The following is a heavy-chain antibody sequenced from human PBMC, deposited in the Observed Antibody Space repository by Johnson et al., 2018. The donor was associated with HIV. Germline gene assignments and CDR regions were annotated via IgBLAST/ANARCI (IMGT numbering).Heavy chain of an antibody. J-gene: IGHJ3*02. V-gene: IGHV3-23*04. CDR3: AKDTVADPAPHDAFDI. CDR1: GFTFSTYA. Sequence: VQLVESGGGSVQPGGSLRLSCAASGFTFSTYAMSWVRQAPGKGLEWVSGISGSGGSTYYADSVKGRFTVSRDNSKNTLYLQMNSLRAEDTALYYCAKDTVADPAPHDAFDIWGQGTMVTVSS. CDR2: ISGSGGST. D-gene: IGHD6-19*01.